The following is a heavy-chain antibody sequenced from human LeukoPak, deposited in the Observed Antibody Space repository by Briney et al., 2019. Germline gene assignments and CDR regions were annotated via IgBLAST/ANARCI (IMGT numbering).Heavy chain of an antibody. CDR2: INDDGRST. CDR3: ARVRWGGLYYFDY. J-gene: IGHJ4*02. Sequence: GGSLRLSCAASGFTFSSYWMHWVRQAPGKGLVGASRINDDGRSTSYADSVKGRFTISRDNAKNTLYLQMNSLRAEDTAVYYCARVRWGGLYYFDYWGQGTLVTVSS. D-gene: IGHD3-16*01. CDR1: GFTFSSYW. V-gene: IGHV3-74*01.